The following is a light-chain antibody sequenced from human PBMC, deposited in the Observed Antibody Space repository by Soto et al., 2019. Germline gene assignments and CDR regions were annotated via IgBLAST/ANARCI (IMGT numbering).Light chain of an antibody. CDR3: QHYYNWPPYT. CDR1: QSVGNN. V-gene: IGKV3-15*01. J-gene: IGKJ2*01. CDR2: DAS. Sequence: EIVMTQSPATLSVSPGESATLSCRASQSVGNNLAWYRQTPGQAPRLLIYDASTRATGIPARFTGSGSGTEFTLTITGLXSEDFAVYYCQHYYNWPPYTFGQGTKVDTK.